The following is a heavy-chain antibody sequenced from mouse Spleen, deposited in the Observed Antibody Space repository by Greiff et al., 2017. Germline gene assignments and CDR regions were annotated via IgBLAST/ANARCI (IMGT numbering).Heavy chain of an antibody. CDR1: GFTFSDYY. D-gene: IGHD2-4*01. CDR2: ISDGGSYT. Sequence: EVMLVESGGGLVKPGGSLKLSCAASGFTFSDYYMYWVRQTPEKRLEWVATISDGGSYTYYPDSVKGRFTISRDNAKNNLYLQMSSLKSEDTAMYYCARGMITTRAWFAYWGQGTLVTVSA. J-gene: IGHJ3*01. V-gene: IGHV5-4*02. CDR3: ARGMITTRAWFAY.